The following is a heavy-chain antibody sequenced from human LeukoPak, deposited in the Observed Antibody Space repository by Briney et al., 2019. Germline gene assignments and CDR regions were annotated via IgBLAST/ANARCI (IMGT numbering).Heavy chain of an antibody. D-gene: IGHD3-3*01. J-gene: IGHJ4*02. CDR2: INTDGS. Sequence: GGSLRLSCAASGFTFSSYWMHWVRQAPGKGLVWVSRINTDGSSTISRDNAKNTLYLQVNSLRAEDTAVYYCASEPGGNTYYDFVADYWGQGTLVTVSS. CDR1: GFTFSSYW. V-gene: IGHV3-74*01. CDR3: ASEPGGNTYYDFVADY.